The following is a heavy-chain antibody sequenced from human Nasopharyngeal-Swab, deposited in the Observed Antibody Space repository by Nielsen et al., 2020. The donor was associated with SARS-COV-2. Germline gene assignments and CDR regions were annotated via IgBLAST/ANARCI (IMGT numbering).Heavy chain of an antibody. CDR1: GFTFSSYS. CDR3: ARDSTSTDRDWYFDL. J-gene: IGHJ2*01. Sequence: GESLEISCAASGFTFSSYSMNLVRQAPGKGLEWVSSISSSSSYIYYADSVKGRFTISRDNAKNSLYLQMNSLRAEDTAVYYCARDSTSTDRDWYFDLWGRGTLVTVSS. CDR2: ISSSSSYI. V-gene: IGHV3-21*01.